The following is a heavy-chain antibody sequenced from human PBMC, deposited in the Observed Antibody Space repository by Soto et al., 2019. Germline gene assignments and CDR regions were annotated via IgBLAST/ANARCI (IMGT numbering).Heavy chain of an antibody. CDR1: GFTFSTYW. J-gene: IGHJ4*02. CDR3: VCGGNFFVY. V-gene: IGHV3-7*01. D-gene: IGHD3-16*01. CDR2: LDQDGSER. Sequence: EVQLVESGGGFVQPGGSLRLSCAASGFTFSTYWMTWVRRPPGKGLEWVANLDQDGSERYYVDSVRGRFTISRDNAKNSLYRQMNSLRAEDTAVYYCVCGGNFFVYWGQGTLVTVSP.